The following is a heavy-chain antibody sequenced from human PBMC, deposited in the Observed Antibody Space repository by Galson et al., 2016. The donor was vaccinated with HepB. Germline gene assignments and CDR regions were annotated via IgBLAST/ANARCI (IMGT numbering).Heavy chain of an antibody. CDR1: GIIFSTYW. J-gene: IGHJ4*02. CDR3: VSSGGAYCGGDCYSGYFDY. CDR2: INSDGSTT. Sequence: SLRLSCAASGIIFSTYWMHWVRQAPGKGLVWVSRINSDGSTTTYAASVKGRFSISRDNAKNTLYLQMDNLRAEDTAVYYCVSSGGAYCGGDCYSGYFDYWGQGTLVTVSS. D-gene: IGHD2-21*02. V-gene: IGHV3-74*01.